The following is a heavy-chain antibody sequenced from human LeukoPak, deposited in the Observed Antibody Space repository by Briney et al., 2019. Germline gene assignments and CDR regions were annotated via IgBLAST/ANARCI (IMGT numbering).Heavy chain of an antibody. J-gene: IGHJ4*02. CDR3: AKHGFSSGWPQVPSDH. CDR1: GFTFSNYG. CDR2: ISYDGSNT. V-gene: IGHV3-30*18. D-gene: IGHD6-19*01. Sequence: GGSLRLSCAASGFTFSNYGMHWVRQAPGKGLEWVALISYDGSNTNYADSVKGRFTISRDNSKNTLYLQMISLRAEDTAVYYCAKHGFSSGWPQVPSDHWGQGTLVTVSS.